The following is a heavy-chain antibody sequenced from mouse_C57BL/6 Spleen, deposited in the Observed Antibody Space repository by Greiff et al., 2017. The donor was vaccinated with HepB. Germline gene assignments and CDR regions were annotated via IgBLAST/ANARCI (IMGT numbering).Heavy chain of an antibody. CDR1: GFTFSSYA. D-gene: IGHD1-1*01. Sequence: EVMLVESGGGLVKPGGSLKLSCAASGFTFSSYALSWVRQTPEKSLEWVATISDGGSYTYYPDNVKGRFTISRDNAKNNLYLQMSHLKSEDTAMYYSARDYYGSSYPFAYWGQGTLVTVSA. CDR3: ARDYYGSSYPFAY. V-gene: IGHV5-4*01. CDR2: ISDGGSYT. J-gene: IGHJ3*01.